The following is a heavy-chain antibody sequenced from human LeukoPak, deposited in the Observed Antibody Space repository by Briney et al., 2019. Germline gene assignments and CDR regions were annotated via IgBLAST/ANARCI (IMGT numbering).Heavy chain of an antibody. CDR3: ARGGPNRSGWTLDY. CDR2: INADSGNT. Sequence: ASVKVSCKASGYTFTEYAMHWVRRAPGHGLEWMGWINADSGNTESSQRFQGRLSITWDTSATTAYMELSSLTSEDTAVYYCARGGPNRSGWTLDYWGPGTLVTVSS. D-gene: IGHD6-19*01. CDR1: GYTFTEYA. V-gene: IGHV1-3*01. J-gene: IGHJ4*02.